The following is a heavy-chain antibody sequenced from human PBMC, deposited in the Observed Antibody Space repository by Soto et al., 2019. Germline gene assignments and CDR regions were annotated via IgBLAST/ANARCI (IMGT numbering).Heavy chain of an antibody. CDR2: ISSDSRYI. J-gene: IGHJ6*02. Sequence: PGGSLRLSCAASGFTLSAHTMNWVRQAPGKXLEWVSSISSDSRYIYYADSVKGRFTISRDNARNSLDLQMNNLRAEDTAVYHCARGHCSRTSCYTGGYYYYTMDVWGQGTTVTVSS. CDR1: GFTLSAHT. D-gene: IGHD2-2*01. V-gene: IGHV3-21*01. CDR3: ARGHCSRTSCYTGGYYYYTMDV.